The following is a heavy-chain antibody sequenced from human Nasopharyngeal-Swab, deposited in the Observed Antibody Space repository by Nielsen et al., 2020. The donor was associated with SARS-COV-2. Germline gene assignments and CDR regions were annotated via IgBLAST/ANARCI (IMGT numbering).Heavy chain of an antibody. CDR3: ARGRPLGGYYFGYFDY. J-gene: IGHJ4*02. Sequence: GESLKTSFAASGFTFSCYWMSWVRPVPGKRLEWVANIKQDASEMYYVDSVKGRFTISRDNAKNSLYLQMNSLRAEDTAVYFCARGRPLGGYYFGYFDYWGQGTLVTVSS. CDR2: IKQDASEM. D-gene: IGHD3-3*01. CDR1: GFTFSCYW. V-gene: IGHV3-7*01.